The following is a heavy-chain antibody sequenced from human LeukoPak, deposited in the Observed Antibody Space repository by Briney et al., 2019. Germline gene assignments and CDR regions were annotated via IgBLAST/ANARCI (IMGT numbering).Heavy chain of an antibody. CDR1: GFTFSIYG. J-gene: IGHJ6*02. V-gene: IGHV3-30*18. CDR2: ISYDGSNK. D-gene: IGHD2-15*01. CDR3: AKDLGKVVVYYYGMDV. Sequence: PGRSLRLSCAASGFTFSIYGIHWVRQAPGKGLEWVAVISYDGSNKYYADSVKGRFTVSRDNSKNTLYLQMNSLRAEDTAVYYCAKDLGKVVVYYYGMDVWGQGTTVTVSS.